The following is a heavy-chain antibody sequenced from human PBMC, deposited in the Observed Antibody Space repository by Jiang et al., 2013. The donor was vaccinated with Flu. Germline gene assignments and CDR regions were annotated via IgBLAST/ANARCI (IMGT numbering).Heavy chain of an antibody. CDR2: IYYSGST. CDR3: ARDGDYYYGMDV. V-gene: IGHV4-59*01. CDR1: GGSISSYY. Sequence: LLKPSETLSLTCTVSGGSISSYYWSWIRQPPGKGLEWIGYIYYSGSTNYNPSLKSRVTISVDTSKNQFSLKLSSVTAADTTVYYCARDGDYYYGMDVWGQGTTVTVSS. J-gene: IGHJ6*02.